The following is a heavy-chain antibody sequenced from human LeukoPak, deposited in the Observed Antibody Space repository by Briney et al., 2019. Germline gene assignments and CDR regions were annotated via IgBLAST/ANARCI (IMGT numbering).Heavy chain of an antibody. Sequence: GASVKVSCKASGYTFTGYYIYWVRQAPGQGLEWMGSINPNNGGTNYAQKFQGRVTMTTDTSTSTAYMELRSLRSDDTAVYYCARGSDDDYGDYDELGDGFSCLNYWGQGTLVTVSS. J-gene: IGHJ4*02. CDR3: ARGSDDDYGDYDELGDGFSCLNY. V-gene: IGHV1-2*02. D-gene: IGHD4-17*01. CDR1: GYTFTGYY. CDR2: INPNNGGT.